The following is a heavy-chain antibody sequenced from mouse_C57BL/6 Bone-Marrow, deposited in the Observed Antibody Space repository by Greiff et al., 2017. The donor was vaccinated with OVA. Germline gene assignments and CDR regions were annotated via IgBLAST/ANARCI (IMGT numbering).Heavy chain of an antibody. J-gene: IGHJ4*01. CDR1: GFTFSSYA. D-gene: IGHD2-12*01. V-gene: IGHV5-4*01. Sequence: EVHLVESGGGLVKPGGSLKLSCAASGFTFSSYAMSWVRQTPEKRLEWVATISDGGSYTYYPDNVKGRFTISRDNAKNNLYLQMSHLKSEDTAMYYCARDRRRGYAMDYWGQGTSVTVSS. CDR2: ISDGGSYT. CDR3: ARDRRRGYAMDY.